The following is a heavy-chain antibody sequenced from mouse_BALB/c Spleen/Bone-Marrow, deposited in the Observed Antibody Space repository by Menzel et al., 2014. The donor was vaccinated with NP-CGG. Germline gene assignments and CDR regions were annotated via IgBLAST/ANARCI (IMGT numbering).Heavy chain of an antibody. V-gene: IGHV14-1*02. J-gene: IGHJ2*01. CDR3: ARGAWARGYFDY. D-gene: IGHD4-1*01. CDR1: GFNIKDYY. Sequence: VQLQQSGAELVRPGALVKLSCKASGFNIKDYYLHWVKQGPEQGLEWIGWIDPEKGNTKYDPKFQGKASIIADTSSNTAYLQLSSLTSEDTAVYYCARGAWARGYFDYWGQGTTLTASS. CDR2: IDPEKGNT.